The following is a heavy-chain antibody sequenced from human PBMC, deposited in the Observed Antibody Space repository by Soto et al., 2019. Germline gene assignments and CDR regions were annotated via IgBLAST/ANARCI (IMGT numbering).Heavy chain of an antibody. CDR3: AKEGGLSGSYYISSSYYFDY. V-gene: IGHV3-30*18. J-gene: IGHJ4*02. Sequence: QVQLVESGGGVVQPGRSLRLSCVASGFTFSSYGMHWVRQAPGKGLEWVVIISYDGSNTYYADSVKGRFTNSRDNSKNTLYLQMNSLRADDTSVYYCAKEGGLSGSYYISSSYYFDYWGQGTLVTVSS. CDR2: ISYDGSNT. CDR1: GFTFSSYG. D-gene: IGHD1-26*01.